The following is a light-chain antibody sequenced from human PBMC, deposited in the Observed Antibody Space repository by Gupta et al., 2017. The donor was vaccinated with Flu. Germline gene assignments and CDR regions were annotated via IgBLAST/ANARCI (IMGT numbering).Light chain of an antibody. V-gene: IGKV4-1*01. CDR2: WAS. CDR1: QSVLYSSNNKNY. Sequence: DIVMTQSPDSLAVSLGERATINCKSSQSVLYSSNNKNYLAWYQQKPGQPPKLLIYWASTRESGVPDRFSGSGSGTDFTLAIGTLQAEDVAVYYCQQDDNTPLTFGGGTKVEI. J-gene: IGKJ4*01. CDR3: QQDDNTPLT.